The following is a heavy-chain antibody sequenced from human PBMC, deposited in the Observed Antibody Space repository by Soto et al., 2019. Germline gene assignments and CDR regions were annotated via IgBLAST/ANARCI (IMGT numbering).Heavy chain of an antibody. CDR3: ARDISRHYDSSGYYFPDAFDI. CDR2: MNPNSGNT. Sequence: RASVKVSCKASGYTFTSYDINWVRQATGQGLEWMGWMNPNSGNTGYAQKFQGRVTMTRNTSISTAYMELSSLRSEDTAVYYCARDISRHYDSSGYYFPDAFDIWGQGTMVTVSS. J-gene: IGHJ3*02. D-gene: IGHD3-22*01. CDR1: GYTFTSYD. V-gene: IGHV1-8*01.